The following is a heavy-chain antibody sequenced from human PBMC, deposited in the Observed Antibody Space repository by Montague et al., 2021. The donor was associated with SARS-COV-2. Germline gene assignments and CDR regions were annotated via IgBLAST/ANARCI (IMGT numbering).Heavy chain of an antibody. CDR2: IYSNDEK. Sequence: PALAKPTQTLTLTCTFSGFSLSTPNVGVGWIRQPPGKALEWVAVIYSNDEKRYSPSLRNRLTITKDTAKNQVVLSLTYVDPVDTATYYCAHLIRYYDIFTGIPFDYWGQGSQVTVSS. V-gene: IGHV2-5*01. CDR1: GFSLSTPNVG. CDR3: AHLIRYYDIFTGIPFDY. D-gene: IGHD3-9*01. J-gene: IGHJ4*02.